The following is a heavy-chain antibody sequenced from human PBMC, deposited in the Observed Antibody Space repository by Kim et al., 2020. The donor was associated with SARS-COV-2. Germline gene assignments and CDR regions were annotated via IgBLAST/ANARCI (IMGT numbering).Heavy chain of an antibody. CDR1: GGTFSSYA. J-gene: IGHJ6*02. Sequence: SVKVSCKASGGTFSSYAISWVRQAPGQGLEWMGGIIPIFGTANYAQKFQGRVTITADESTSTAYMELSSLRSEDTAVYYCARRGSGSYYQNYGMDVWGQGTTVTVSS. V-gene: IGHV1-69*13. CDR2: IIPIFGTA. CDR3: ARRGSGSYYQNYGMDV. D-gene: IGHD3-10*01.